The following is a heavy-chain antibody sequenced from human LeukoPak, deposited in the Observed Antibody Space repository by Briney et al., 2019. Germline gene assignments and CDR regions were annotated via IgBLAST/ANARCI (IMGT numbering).Heavy chain of an antibody. V-gene: IGHV5-51*01. CDR1: GYSFTSYW. Sequence: GESLKISCQTSGYSFTSYWLGWVRQMPGKGLEWMGIIYPSDSSTIYSPSFQGQVTISADKSITTAYLQWSSLRASDSAIYYCGRAGFDYWAQGTLVTVSS. CDR2: IYPSDSST. D-gene: IGHD1-14*01. J-gene: IGHJ4*02. CDR3: GRAGFDY.